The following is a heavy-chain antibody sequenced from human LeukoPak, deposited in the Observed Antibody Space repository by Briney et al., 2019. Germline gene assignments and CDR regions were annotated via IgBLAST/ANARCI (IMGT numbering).Heavy chain of an antibody. CDR2: IYYSGST. J-gene: IGHJ4*02. V-gene: IGHV4-59*08. Sequence: SETLSLSCTVSGGSISSYYWSWIRQPPGKGLEWIGYIYYSGSTNYNPSLKSRVTISVDTSKNQFSLKLSSVTAADTAVYYCARGARGSYSYWGQGTLVTVSS. CDR3: ARGARGSYSY. D-gene: IGHD1-26*01. CDR1: GGSISSYY.